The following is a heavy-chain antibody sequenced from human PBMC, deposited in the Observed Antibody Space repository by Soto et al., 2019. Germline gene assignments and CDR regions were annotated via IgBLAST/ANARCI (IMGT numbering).Heavy chain of an antibody. CDR3: ARKTVLLNFDP. J-gene: IGHJ5*02. V-gene: IGHV1-69*01. Sequence: QVQLVQSGAEVKKPGSSVKVSCKASGGTFSSYAIRWVRQAPGQGLEWMGGIIPIFGTANYAQKFQGRVTITADESTSTAYKELSSLRSEDTAVYYCARKTVLLNFDPWGQGTLVTVSS. D-gene: IGHD3-10*01. CDR2: IIPIFGTA. CDR1: GGTFSSYA.